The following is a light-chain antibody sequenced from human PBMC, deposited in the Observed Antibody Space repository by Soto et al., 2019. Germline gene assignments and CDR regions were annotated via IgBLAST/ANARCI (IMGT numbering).Light chain of an antibody. CDR2: SNN. Sequence: QSVMTQAPSASGTPGQRVTISCSGSSSNIGSNTVNWYQQLPTTAPKLLIYSNNQRPSGVPDRFSASKSGTSASLAISGLQSEDDADYYCAAWDDSLNGFVFGTGTQLTVL. J-gene: IGLJ7*01. V-gene: IGLV1-44*01. CDR1: SSNIGSNT. CDR3: AAWDDSLNGFV.